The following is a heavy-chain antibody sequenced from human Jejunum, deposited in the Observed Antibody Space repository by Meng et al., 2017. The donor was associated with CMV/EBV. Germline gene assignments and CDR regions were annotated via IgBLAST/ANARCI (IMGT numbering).Heavy chain of an antibody. V-gene: IGHV2-5*02. CDR3: AYRRGGGSGWNWFGP. Sequence: ILLQGSCPTLGKPTQTLTLTCSFSGFPLTTNGVGVGWIRRPPGKALEWLALIYWDDDIHYSPSLKNRLTIIKDTSKNRVVLIMTDMDPVDTATYYCAYRRGGGSGWNWFGPWGQGTLVTVSS. J-gene: IGHJ5*02. CDR1: GFPLTTNGVG. CDR2: IYWDDDI. D-gene: IGHD6-19*01.